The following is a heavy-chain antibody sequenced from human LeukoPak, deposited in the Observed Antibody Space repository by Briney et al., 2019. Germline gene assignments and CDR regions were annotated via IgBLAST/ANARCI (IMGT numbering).Heavy chain of an antibody. Sequence: ASVKVSCKASGYTFTGYYMHWVRQAPGQGLEWMGWINPNSGGTNYAQKFQGRVTMTRDTSISTAYMELSRLRSDDTAVYYCALSMTTVTYYYYHYMDVWGKGTTVTVSS. CDR1: GYTFTGYY. CDR2: INPNSGGT. D-gene: IGHD4-17*01. V-gene: IGHV1-2*02. CDR3: ALSMTTVTYYYYHYMDV. J-gene: IGHJ6*03.